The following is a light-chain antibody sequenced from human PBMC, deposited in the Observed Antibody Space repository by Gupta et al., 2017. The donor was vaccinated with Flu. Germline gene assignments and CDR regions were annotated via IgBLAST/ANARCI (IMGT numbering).Light chain of an antibody. Sequence: DIQMTQSPSPLSASVGDRVTITCRASQSISSYLNWYQQKPGKAPKLLIYAASSLQSGVPSRFSGSGSGTDFTLTISSLQPEDFATYYCQQSDSTPFTFGHGTKVDIK. CDR2: AAS. CDR1: QSISSY. J-gene: IGKJ3*01. CDR3: QQSDSTPFT. V-gene: IGKV1-39*01.